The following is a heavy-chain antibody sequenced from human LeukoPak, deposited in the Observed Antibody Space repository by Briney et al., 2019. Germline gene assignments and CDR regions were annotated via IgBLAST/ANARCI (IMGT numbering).Heavy chain of an antibody. V-gene: IGHV4-39*01. D-gene: IGHD2-15*01. J-gene: IGHJ4*02. CDR1: GVSISSSTYY. CDR2: IYYSGST. CDR3: ARLLGAATDPFDY. Sequence: SETLSLTCTVSGVSISSSTYYWGWIRQPPGKGLEWIGSIYYSGSTYYNPSLKSRVSISVDTSKNQFSLKVTSVTAADTAVYYCARLLGAATDPFDYWGQGTLVTVSS.